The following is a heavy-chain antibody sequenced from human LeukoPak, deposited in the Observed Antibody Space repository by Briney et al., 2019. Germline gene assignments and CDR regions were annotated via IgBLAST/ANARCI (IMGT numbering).Heavy chain of an antibody. J-gene: IGHJ5*02. D-gene: IGHD3-22*01. Sequence: SETLSLTCAVYGGSFSGYYWSWIRQPPGKGLEWIGEINHSGSTNYNPSLKSRVTISVDTSKNQFSLKLSSVTAADTAVYYCGGAKKGTLPLGDHDSSGYTPANWVDPWGQGTLVTVSS. V-gene: IGHV4-34*01. CDR1: GGSFSGYY. CDR3: GGAKKGTLPLGDHDSSGYTPANWVDP. CDR2: INHSGST.